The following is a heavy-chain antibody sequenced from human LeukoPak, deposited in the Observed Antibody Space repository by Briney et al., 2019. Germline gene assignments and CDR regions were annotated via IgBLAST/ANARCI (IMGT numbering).Heavy chain of an antibody. V-gene: IGHV3-53*01. J-gene: IGHJ4*02. CDR1: GFTVSSNY. CDR3: ARAKSGNFDY. CDR2: IYSGGST. D-gene: IGHD2-15*01. Sequence: GGSLRLSCAASGFTVSSNYMTWVRQAPGKGLEWISLIYSGGSTYYADSVKGRFTISRDNSKNTLYLQMNSLRAGDTAVYYCARAKSGNFDYWGQGTLVTVSS.